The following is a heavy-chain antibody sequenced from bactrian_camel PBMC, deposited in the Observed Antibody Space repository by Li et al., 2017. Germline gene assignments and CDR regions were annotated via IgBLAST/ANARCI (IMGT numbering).Heavy chain of an antibody. D-gene: IGHD6*01. CDR3: ATYRSGSSGY. J-gene: IGHJ6*01. CDR2: ISSDSTT. Sequence: VQLVESGGGSVQAGGSLRLSCTASGYTYSYCMGWFRQAPGNECELVSTISSDSTTYYADSVKGRFTISQDNAKNTVYLQMNSLKPEDTALYYCATYRSGSSGYWGQGTQVTVS. CDR1: GYTYSYC. V-gene: IGHV3S55*01.